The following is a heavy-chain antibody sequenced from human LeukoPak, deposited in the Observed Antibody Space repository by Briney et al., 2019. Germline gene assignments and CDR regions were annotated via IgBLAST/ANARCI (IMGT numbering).Heavy chain of an antibody. D-gene: IGHD3-9*01. V-gene: IGHV4-4*02. CDR2: IYHSGST. CDR1: GGSISSSNW. J-gene: IGHJ3*02. Sequence: SETLSLTCAVSGGSISSSNWWSWVRQPPGKVLEWIGEIYHSGSTNYNPSLKSRVTISVDKSKNQFSLKLSSVTATDTAVYYCARASYYDILTALSEGAFDIWGQGTMVTVSS. CDR3: ARASYYDILTALSEGAFDI.